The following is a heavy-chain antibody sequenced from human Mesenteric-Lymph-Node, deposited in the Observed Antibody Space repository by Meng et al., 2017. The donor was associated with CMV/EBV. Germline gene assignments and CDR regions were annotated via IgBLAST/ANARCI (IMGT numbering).Heavy chain of an antibody. J-gene: IGHJ3*02. Sequence: GESLKISCAASGFTFSSYEMNWVRQAPGKGLEWVSYISSSGSTIYYADSVKGRFTISRDNAKNSLYLQMNSLRAEDTAVYYCARERSGFSSKWLHPNRADAFDIWGQGTMVTVSS. CDR3: ARERSGFSSKWLHPNRADAFDI. V-gene: IGHV3-48*03. CDR2: ISSSGSTI. D-gene: IGHD5-12*01. CDR1: GFTFSSYE.